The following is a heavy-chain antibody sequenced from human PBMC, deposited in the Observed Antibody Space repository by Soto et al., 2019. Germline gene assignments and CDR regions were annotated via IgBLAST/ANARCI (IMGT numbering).Heavy chain of an antibody. V-gene: IGHV1-2*02. CDR3: AKAPRFVVGQAATGGRAV. J-gene: IGHJ6*04. D-gene: IGHD2-2*01. Sequence: ASVKVSCKASGYTFTDYYMHWVRQAPGQGLEWMGWINPKNGGTKYAQKSQGRVTMTRVTSISTAYMELSSLRSDDTALYYCAKAPRFVVGQAATGGRAVGGKGTTVPVPS. CDR2: INPKNGGT. CDR1: GYTFTDYY.